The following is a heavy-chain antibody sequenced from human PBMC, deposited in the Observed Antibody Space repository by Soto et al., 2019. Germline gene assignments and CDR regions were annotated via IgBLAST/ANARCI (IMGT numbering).Heavy chain of an antibody. J-gene: IGHJ4*02. D-gene: IGHD2-2*01. V-gene: IGHV1-8*01. CDR3: ARGHDTYDYAYDY. CDR2: MNPNSGNT. CDR1: GYTFTSYD. Sequence: QVQLVQSGAEVKKSGASVKVSCKASGYTFTSYDINWVRQATGQGLEWMGWMNPNSGNTGYAQKFQGRVTMTRSAPTSTASMELSSLRSEDTAVYYGARGHDTYDYAYDYCGQGTLVTVSS.